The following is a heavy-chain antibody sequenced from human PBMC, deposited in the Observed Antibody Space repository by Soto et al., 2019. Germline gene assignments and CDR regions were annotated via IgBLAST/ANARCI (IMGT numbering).Heavy chain of an antibody. CDR1: GGSISSGGYS. D-gene: IGHD3-16*01. Sequence: QLQLQESGSGLVKPSQTLSLTCAVSGGSISSGGYSWSWIRQPPGKGLEWIGYIYHRGSTYYNPSLKSRVPISVDRSKNQFSLKLSSVTAADTAVYYCARYAGNGGDAAFEIWGQGTMVTVSS. CDR2: IYHRGST. CDR3: ARYAGNGGDAAFEI. V-gene: IGHV4-30-2*01. J-gene: IGHJ3*02.